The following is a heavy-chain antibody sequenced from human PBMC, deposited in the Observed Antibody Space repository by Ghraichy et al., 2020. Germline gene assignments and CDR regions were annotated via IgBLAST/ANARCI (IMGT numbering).Heavy chain of an antibody. CDR1: GFTVSSNY. D-gene: IGHD3-10*01. CDR3: ARDGYYGSGYMDV. Sequence: GGSLRLSCAASGFTVSSNYMSWVRRAPGKGLEWVSVIYSGGSTYYADSVKGRFTISRHNSKNTLYLQMNSLRAEDTAVYYCARDGYYGSGYMDVWGKGTTVTVSS. CDR2: IYSGGST. J-gene: IGHJ6*03. V-gene: IGHV3-53*04.